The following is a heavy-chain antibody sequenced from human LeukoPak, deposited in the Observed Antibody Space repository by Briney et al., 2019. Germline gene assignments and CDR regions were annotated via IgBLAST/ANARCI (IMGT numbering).Heavy chain of an antibody. V-gene: IGHV1-24*01. CDR1: GYTLTELS. J-gene: IGHJ4*02. CDR3: ATDRSDGYNPRPFDY. CDR2: FDSGDGEI. Sequence: ASVKVSCKVSGYTLTELSMHWVRQTPGKGLEWMGGFDSGDGEIIYAQKFQGRVIMTEDTSTDTAYMELSSLRSEDTAVYYCATDRSDGYNPRPFDYWGQGTLVTVSS. D-gene: IGHD5-24*01.